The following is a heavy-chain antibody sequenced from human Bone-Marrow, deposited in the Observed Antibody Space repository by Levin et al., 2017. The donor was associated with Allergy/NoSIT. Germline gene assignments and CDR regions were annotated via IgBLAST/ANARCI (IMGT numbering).Heavy chain of an antibody. D-gene: IGHD3-3*01. CDR1: GFTFNSYA. J-gene: IGHJ5*01. V-gene: IGHV3-23*01. CDR2: ISGSDGGT. Sequence: GGSLRLSCSASGFTFNSYAMSWVRQSPGKGLEWVSSISGSDGGTVYGNSVTGRFTISRDNSRSTLYLQMNSLRVEDTAVYYCVKGWNGFDSWGQGTLVTVSS. CDR3: VKGWNGFDS.